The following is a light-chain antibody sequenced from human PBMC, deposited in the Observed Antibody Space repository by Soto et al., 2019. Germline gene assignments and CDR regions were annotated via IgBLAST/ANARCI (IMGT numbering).Light chain of an antibody. CDR2: DNN. CDR3: GTWDSSLSAYV. Sequence: QSLLTQPPSVSAAPGQKVTISCSGSSSNIGKNYVSWYQQLPGTAPKLLIYDNNKRPSGIPDLFSGSKSGTSATLGITGLQTGDEADYYCGTWDSSLSAYVFGTGTKVTV. V-gene: IGLV1-51*01. J-gene: IGLJ1*01. CDR1: SSNIGKNY.